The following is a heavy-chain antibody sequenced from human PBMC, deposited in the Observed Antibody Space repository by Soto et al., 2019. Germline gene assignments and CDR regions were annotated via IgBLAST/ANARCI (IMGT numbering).Heavy chain of an antibody. V-gene: IGHV3-23*01. Sequence: EVQLLESGGGLVQPGGSLRLSCAASGFTFSSSAMSWVRQAPGKGLEWVSATSGSGGSTYYADSVKGRITISRDNSKNTLYLQMNSLRAEDTAVYYCAKMKALLMAYFDYWGQGTLVTVSS. D-gene: IGHD3-16*01. CDR3: AKMKALLMAYFDY. J-gene: IGHJ4*02. CDR2: TSGSGGST. CDR1: GFTFSSSA.